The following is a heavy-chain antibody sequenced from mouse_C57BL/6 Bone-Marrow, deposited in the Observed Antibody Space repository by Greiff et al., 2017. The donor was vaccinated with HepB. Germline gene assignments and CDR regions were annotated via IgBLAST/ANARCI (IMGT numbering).Heavy chain of an antibody. Sequence: EVQRVESGGDLVKPGGSLKLSCAASGFTFSSYGMSWVRQTPDKRLEWVATISSGGSYTYYPDSVKGRFTISRDNAKNTLYLQMSSLKSEDTAMYYCARLGYWYFDVWGTGTTVTVSS. V-gene: IGHV5-6*01. CDR2: ISSGGSYT. J-gene: IGHJ1*03. CDR1: GFTFSSYG. CDR3: ARLGYWYFDV.